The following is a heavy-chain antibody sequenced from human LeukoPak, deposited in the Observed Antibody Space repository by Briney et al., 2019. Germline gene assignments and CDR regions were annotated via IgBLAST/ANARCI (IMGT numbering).Heavy chain of an antibody. CDR2: ISGYNGDT. CDR3: ARDPTNTSGRYAYFDY. Sequence: GASVRLSCKASGFPFTHHGITWVRQAPGQGLEWMGWISGYNGDTSYAQKFQGRVTLTTDTSTSTTYMELRSLRSDDTAVYYCARDPTNTSGRYAYFDYWGQGTLVTVS. J-gene: IGHJ4*02. D-gene: IGHD6-19*01. V-gene: IGHV1-18*01. CDR1: GFPFTHHG.